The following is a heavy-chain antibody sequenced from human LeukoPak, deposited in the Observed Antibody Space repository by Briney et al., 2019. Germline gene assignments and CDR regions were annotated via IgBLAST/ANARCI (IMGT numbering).Heavy chain of an antibody. CDR1: GFTFSSYG. D-gene: IGHD4-23*01. Sequence: GRSLRLSCAASGFTFSSYGMHWVRQAPGKGLEWVAVIWYDGSNKYYADSVKGRFTISRDNSKNTLYLQMNSLRAEDTAVYYCARESFYRDYGGNSFDYWGRGTLVTVSS. CDR2: IWYDGSNK. J-gene: IGHJ4*02. CDR3: ARESFYRDYGGNSFDY. V-gene: IGHV3-33*01.